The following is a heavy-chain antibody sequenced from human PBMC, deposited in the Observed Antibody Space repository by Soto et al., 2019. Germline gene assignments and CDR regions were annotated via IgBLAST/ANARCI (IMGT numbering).Heavy chain of an antibody. Sequence: EVQLVESGGGLVQPGGSLRLSCAASGFTVSSNYMSWVRQAPGKGLEWVSVIYSGGSTFYADSVKGRLTIYRDNSKKTLYLKRNSLRAEDTAVYYCASDYGHRFLEWFITYYYDYMDVWGKGTTVTVSS. V-gene: IGHV3-66*01. D-gene: IGHD3-3*01. CDR1: GFTVSSNY. CDR3: ASDYGHRFLEWFITYYYDYMDV. CDR2: IYSGGST. J-gene: IGHJ6*03.